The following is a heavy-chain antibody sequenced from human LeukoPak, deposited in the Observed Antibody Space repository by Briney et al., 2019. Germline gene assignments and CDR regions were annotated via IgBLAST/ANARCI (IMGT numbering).Heavy chain of an antibody. D-gene: IGHD1-26*01. CDR2: INPNSGGT. Sequence: ASVKVSCKASGYTFTGYYIHWMRQAPGQGLEWMGWINPNSGGTDYAQKFQGRVTMTRDTSMSTACMELRRLRSDDTAVYYCARDRWELLHSDYWGQGTLVTVSS. CDR1: GYTFTGYY. CDR3: ARDRWELLHSDY. V-gene: IGHV1-2*02. J-gene: IGHJ4*02.